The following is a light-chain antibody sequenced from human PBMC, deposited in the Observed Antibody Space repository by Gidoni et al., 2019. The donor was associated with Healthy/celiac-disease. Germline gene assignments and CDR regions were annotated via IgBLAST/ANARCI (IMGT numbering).Light chain of an antibody. CDR3: QQYNNWPAT. CDR2: GAS. J-gene: IGKJ2*01. CDR1: QSVSSN. V-gene: IGKV3-15*01. Sequence: EIVMTQSPATRSVSPGERATLSGRASQSVSSNLAWYQQKPGQAPRLLIYGASTRATGIPAGFSGSGSGTEFTLTISSLQSEDFAVYYCQQYNNWPATFGQXTKLEIK.